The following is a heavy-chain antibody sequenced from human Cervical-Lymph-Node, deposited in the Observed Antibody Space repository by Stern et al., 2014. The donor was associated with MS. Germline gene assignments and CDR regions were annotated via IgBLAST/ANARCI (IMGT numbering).Heavy chain of an antibody. CDR3: AREEQQLVHGNWFDP. J-gene: IGHJ5*02. V-gene: IGHV4-38-2*02. D-gene: IGHD6-13*01. CDR2: IYHSGST. CDR1: SYSISSGYY. Sequence: QLQLQESGPGLVKPSETLSLTCTVSSYSISSGYYWGWIRQPPGKGLEWXWTIYHSGSTYYNPSLKSRVTISVDMSKNQFSLKLISVTAADTAMYYCAREEQQLVHGNWFDPWGQGTLVTVSS.